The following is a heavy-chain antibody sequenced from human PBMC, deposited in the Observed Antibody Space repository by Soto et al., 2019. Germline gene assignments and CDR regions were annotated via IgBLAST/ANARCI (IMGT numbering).Heavy chain of an antibody. D-gene: IGHD1-26*01. Sequence: QLQLQESGPGLVKPSETLCVTCTVSGVSISSSSYYWGWIRQPPGKGLEWIGSIYYSGSTYYNPSLKSRVTISVDTSKNQFSLKLSSVTAADTAVYYCARQFGSYFAYYYYYGMDVWGQGTTVTVSS. V-gene: IGHV4-39*01. CDR1: GVSISSSSYY. CDR2: IYYSGST. J-gene: IGHJ6*02. CDR3: ARQFGSYFAYYYYYGMDV.